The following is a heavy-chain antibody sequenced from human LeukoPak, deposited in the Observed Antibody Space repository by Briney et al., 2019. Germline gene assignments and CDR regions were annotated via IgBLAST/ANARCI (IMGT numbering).Heavy chain of an antibody. CDR1: GYTFTGYY. V-gene: IGHV4-59*01. J-gene: IGHJ3*02. CDR2: IYYSGST. Sequence: SCKASGYTFTGYYMHWVRQAPGQGLEWIGFIYYSGSTNYNPSLKSRVTISLDTSKNQFSLKLSSVTAADTALYYCASGITGTTYAFDIWGQGTMVTVSS. D-gene: IGHD1-20*01. CDR3: ASGITGTTYAFDI.